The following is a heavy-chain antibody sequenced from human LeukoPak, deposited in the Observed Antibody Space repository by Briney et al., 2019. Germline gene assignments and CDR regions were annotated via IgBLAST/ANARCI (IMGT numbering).Heavy chain of an antibody. CDR3: ARDLETVFGVATMRYFDY. Sequence: GGSLRLSCAASGFTFSSYSMNWVRQAPGKGLEWVSSISSSSSYTYYADSVKGRFTISRDNAKNSLYLQMNSLRAEDTAVYYCARDLETVFGVATMRYFDYWGQGTLVTVSS. V-gene: IGHV3-21*01. CDR2: ISSSSSYT. D-gene: IGHD3-3*01. CDR1: GFTFSSYS. J-gene: IGHJ4*02.